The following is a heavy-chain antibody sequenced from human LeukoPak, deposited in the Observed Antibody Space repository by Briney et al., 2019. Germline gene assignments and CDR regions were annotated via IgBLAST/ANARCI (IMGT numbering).Heavy chain of an antibody. CDR2: ISGGTT. V-gene: IGHV3-23*01. CDR1: GFTFSSYA. CDR3: AKSVYHSGNY. J-gene: IGHJ4*02. Sequence: GGSLRLSCAASGFTFSSYAMSWVRQAPGKGLEWVSSISGGTTYYADSVKGRFTISRDNSKNTVSLQMNSLRAEDTAVYYCAKSVYHSGNYWGQGTLVTVSS. D-gene: IGHD3-10*01.